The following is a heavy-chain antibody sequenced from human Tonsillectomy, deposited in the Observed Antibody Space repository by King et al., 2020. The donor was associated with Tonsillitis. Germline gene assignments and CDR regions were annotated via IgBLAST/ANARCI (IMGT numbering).Heavy chain of an antibody. J-gene: IGHJ6*02. CDR1: GYTFTSYD. Sequence: VQLVESGAEVKKPGASVKVSCKASGYTFTSYDINWVRQATGQGLEWMGWMNPNSGNTGYAQKFQGRVTIPRKTSISTAYMGLRSLRSEDTAVYYCARAQYYDFWSGYYSYYYGMDVWGQGTTVTVSS. CDR2: MNPNSGNT. CDR3: ARAQYYDFWSGYYSYYYGMDV. D-gene: IGHD3-3*01. V-gene: IGHV1-8*01.